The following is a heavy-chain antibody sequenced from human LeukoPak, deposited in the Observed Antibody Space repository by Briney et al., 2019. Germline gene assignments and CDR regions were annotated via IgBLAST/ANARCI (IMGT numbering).Heavy chain of an antibody. CDR1: GFTFSSYE. CDR2: ISNSGITI. Sequence: PGGSLRLSCAASGFTFSSYEMTWVRQAPGRGLEWVSFISNSGITIYYADSVKGRFTISRDNAKNSLYLQMNSLRAEDTAVYYCAGRGGPPRYFDYWGQGTLVTVSS. V-gene: IGHV3-48*03. J-gene: IGHJ4*02. CDR3: AGRGGPPRYFDY.